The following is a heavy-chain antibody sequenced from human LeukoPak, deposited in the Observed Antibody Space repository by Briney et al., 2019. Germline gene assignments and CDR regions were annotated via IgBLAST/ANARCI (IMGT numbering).Heavy chain of an antibody. CDR2: IIPIFDTA. Sequence: SVKVSCKASGGTFSSYAISWVRQAPGQGLEWMGGIIPIFDTANYAQKFQGRVTITTDESTSTAYMELSSLRSEDTAVYYCARGRYYYDSSGYWGFDYWGQGTLVTVSS. CDR3: ARGRYYYDSSGYWGFDY. V-gene: IGHV1-69*05. CDR1: GGTFSSYA. D-gene: IGHD3-22*01. J-gene: IGHJ4*02.